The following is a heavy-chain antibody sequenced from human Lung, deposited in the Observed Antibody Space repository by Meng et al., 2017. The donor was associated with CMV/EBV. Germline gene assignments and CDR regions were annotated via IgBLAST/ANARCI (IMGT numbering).Heavy chain of an antibody. V-gene: IGHV3-9*01. J-gene: IGHJ4*01. CDR2: INWNSGIV. D-gene: IGHD3-10*01. CDR3: AKDSFYASGSYYNYPYYLDA. CDR1: GFHFVGYA. Sequence: GGSLRLSCAASGFHFVGYAMHWVRQAPGKGLEWVSIINWNSGIVGYGDSVKGRFTISRDNAKSSLYLQMNSLRAEDTALYFCAKDSFYASGSYYNYPYYLDAWGQGTRVTGAS.